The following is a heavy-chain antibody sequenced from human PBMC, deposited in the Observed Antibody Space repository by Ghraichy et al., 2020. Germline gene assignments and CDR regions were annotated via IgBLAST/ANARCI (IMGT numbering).Heavy chain of an antibody. J-gene: IGHJ6*02. CDR3: AIHDYGDYAYYYGMDV. Sequence: SETLSLTCAVYGGSFSGYYWSWIRQPPGKGLEWIGEINHSGSTNYNPSLKSRVTISVDTSKNQFSLKLSSVTAADTAVYYCAIHDYGDYAYYYGMDVWGQGTTVTVSS. CDR1: GGSFSGYY. V-gene: IGHV4-34*01. D-gene: IGHD4-17*01. CDR2: INHSGST.